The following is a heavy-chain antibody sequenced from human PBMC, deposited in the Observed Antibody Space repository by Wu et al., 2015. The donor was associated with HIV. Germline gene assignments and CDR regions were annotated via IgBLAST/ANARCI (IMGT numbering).Heavy chain of an antibody. D-gene: IGHD1-26*01. V-gene: IGHV1-2*04. Sequence: QVQLVQSGAEVKKPGSSVKVSCKASGGTFSSYAISWVRQAPGQGLEWMGWINPNGGDTNYAQKFQGWVTMTRDTSISTAYMELSRLTSDDTAVYYCARGLRGASIDYWGQGTLVTVSS. CDR2: INPNGGDT. J-gene: IGHJ4*02. CDR3: ARGLRGASIDY. CDR1: GGTFSSYA.